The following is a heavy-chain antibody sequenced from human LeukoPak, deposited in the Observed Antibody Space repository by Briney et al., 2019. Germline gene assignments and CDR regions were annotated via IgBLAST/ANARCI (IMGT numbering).Heavy chain of an antibody. CDR1: GFTFSSYA. D-gene: IGHD6-13*01. CDR3: AKDNSLGSSSWHSFDY. CDR2: ISYDGSNK. Sequence: PGGSLRLSCAASGFTFSSYAMHWVRQAPGKGLEWVALISYDGSNKYYADSVKGRFTISRDNSKKTLYLQMNSLSAEDTAVYYCAKDNSLGSSSWHSFDYWGQGTLVTVSS. J-gene: IGHJ4*02. V-gene: IGHV3-30*04.